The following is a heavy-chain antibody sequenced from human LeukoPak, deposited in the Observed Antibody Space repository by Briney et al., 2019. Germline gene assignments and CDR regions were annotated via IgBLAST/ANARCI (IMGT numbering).Heavy chain of an antibody. V-gene: IGHV3-23*01. CDR3: AKDREGLSSGYNLEYFDY. CDR2: ISGGGGTT. J-gene: IGHJ4*02. Sequence: GGSLRLSCAASGFTFSSYAMNWVRQAPGKGLEWVSAISGGGGTTYYADSVKGRFTISRDNSKNTLFLQMNSLRAEDTAVYYCAKDREGLSSGYNLEYFDYWGQGTLVTVSS. CDR1: GFTFSSYA. D-gene: IGHD5-12*01.